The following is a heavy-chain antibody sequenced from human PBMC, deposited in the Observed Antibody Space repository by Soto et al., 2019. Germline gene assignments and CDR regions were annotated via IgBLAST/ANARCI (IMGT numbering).Heavy chain of an antibody. CDR3: ARKDIVVVPAAMGRYYYYYMDV. D-gene: IGHD2-2*01. CDR1: GYTFTSHD. J-gene: IGHJ6*03. Sequence: ASVKVSCKASGYTFTSHDINWVRQATGQGLEWMGWMNPNSGNTGYAQKFQGRVTMTRNTSISTAYMELSSLRSEDTAVYYCARKDIVVVPAAMGRYYYYYMDVWGKGTTVNVSS. CDR2: MNPNSGNT. V-gene: IGHV1-8*01.